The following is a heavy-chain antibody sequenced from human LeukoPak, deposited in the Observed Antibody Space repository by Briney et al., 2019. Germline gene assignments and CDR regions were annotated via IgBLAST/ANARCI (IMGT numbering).Heavy chain of an antibody. J-gene: IGHJ4*02. CDR1: GGSISSSRYY. D-gene: IGHD5-18*01. CDR2: IYYSGST. V-gene: IGHV4-39*01. CDR3: ARLGYSYGFSG. Sequence: ASQTLSLACSVSGGSISSSRYYWGWLRQPPWKGLEWSGRIYYSGSTYYNPSLKSRVTISVDTSKNQFFLKLSSVTAADTAVYYCARLGYSYGFSGWRQGTLVTVSS.